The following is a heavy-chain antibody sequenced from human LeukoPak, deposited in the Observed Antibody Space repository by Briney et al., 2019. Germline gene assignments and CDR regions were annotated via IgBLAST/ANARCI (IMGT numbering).Heavy chain of an antibody. CDR1: GGSFSGYY. Sequence: SETLSLTCAVYGGSFSGYYWSWIRQPPGKGLEWIGEINHSGSTNYNPSLKSRVTISVDTSKNQFSLKLSSVTAADTAVYYCARADDYGSGSYVYMDVWGKGTTVTVSS. CDR3: ARADDYGSGSYVYMDV. J-gene: IGHJ6*03. D-gene: IGHD3-10*01. V-gene: IGHV4-34*01. CDR2: INHSGST.